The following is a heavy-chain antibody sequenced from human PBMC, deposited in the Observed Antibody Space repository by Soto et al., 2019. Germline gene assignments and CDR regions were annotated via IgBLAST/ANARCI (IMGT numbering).Heavy chain of an antibody. V-gene: IGHV4-59*01. D-gene: IGHD3-22*01. CDR2: IYYSGST. CDR3: ARSTIDSSGYYYFDY. Sequence: SETLSLTCTVSGGSISSYYWSWIRQPPGKGLEWIGYIYYSGSTNYNPSLKSRVTISVDTSKNQFSLKLSSVTAADTAVYYCARSTIDSSGYYYFDYWGQGTLVTVSS. CDR1: GGSISSYY. J-gene: IGHJ4*02.